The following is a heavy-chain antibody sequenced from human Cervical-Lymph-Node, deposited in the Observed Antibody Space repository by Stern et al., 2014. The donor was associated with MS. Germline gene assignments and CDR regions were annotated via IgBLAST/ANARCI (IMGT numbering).Heavy chain of an antibody. Sequence: VQLLKSGAEVKKPGSSVKVSCKASGGTFSNYGVSWVRQAPGQGLEWLGGIIPILDTTDYPQKFQGRVTITADESTSTAYLELSSLRSEDTAVYYCATGAYSSSQSDHWGQGTLVTVSS. CDR2: IIPILDTT. V-gene: IGHV1-69*01. D-gene: IGHD6-13*01. CDR1: GGTFSNYG. J-gene: IGHJ4*02. CDR3: ATGAYSSSQSDH.